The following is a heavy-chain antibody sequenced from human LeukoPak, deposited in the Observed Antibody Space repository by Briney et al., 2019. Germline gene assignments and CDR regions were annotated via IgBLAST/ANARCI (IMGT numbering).Heavy chain of an antibody. Sequence: SETLSLTCAVNGESLRGHYWSWIRQPPGKGREWIGEINRSGSTYYNPSLKSRVTISVDTSKNQFSLKLSSVTAADTAVYYCASGDTAGRAKNWFDPWGQGTLVTVSS. V-gene: IGHV4-34*01. CDR1: GESLRGHY. CDR3: ASGDTAGRAKNWFDP. J-gene: IGHJ5*02. CDR2: INRSGST. D-gene: IGHD5-18*01.